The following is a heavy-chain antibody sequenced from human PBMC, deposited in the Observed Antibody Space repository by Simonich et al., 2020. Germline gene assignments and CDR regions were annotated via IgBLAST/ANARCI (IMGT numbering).Heavy chain of an antibody. CDR1: GYTFTGYY. CDR3: ARGGLGHWYFDL. V-gene: IGHV1-2*02. D-gene: IGHD6-25*01. CDR2: INPNSGGT. Sequence: QVQLVQSGAEVKKPGASVKVSCKASGYTFTGYYMHWVRQAPGQGLEGSGGINPNSGGTNYAQKVKGRVTMTRDTSISTAYMELSRLRSDDTAVYYCARGGLGHWYFDLWGRGTLVTVSS. J-gene: IGHJ2*01.